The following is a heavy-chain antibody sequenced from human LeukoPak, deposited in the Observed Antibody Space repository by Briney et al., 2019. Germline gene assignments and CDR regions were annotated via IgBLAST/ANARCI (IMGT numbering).Heavy chain of an antibody. CDR1: GLALGIYW. CDR3: ERIRDGYCISTSCRGAFDI. V-gene: IGHV3-7*01. D-gene: IGHD2-2*03. J-gene: IGHJ3*02. CDR2: IKQDGSEK. Sequence: PGGSLRLSCAVSGLALGIYWMSCVRQPPGKGRVWVANIKQDGSEKYYVDSVRGRSTISRDNVKISLYLQMNSLRAEDTAVYYCERIRDGYCISTSCRGAFDIWGQGTVVTVSS.